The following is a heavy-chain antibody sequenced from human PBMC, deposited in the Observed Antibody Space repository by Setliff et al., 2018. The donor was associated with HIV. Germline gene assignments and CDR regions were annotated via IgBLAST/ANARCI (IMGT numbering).Heavy chain of an antibody. D-gene: IGHD2-2*01. J-gene: IGHJ5*02. CDR3: ARDSCSSTSCPNWFDH. CDR2: ISAYNGNT. CDR1: VYIFNTNG. V-gene: IGHV1-18*01. Sequence: ASVKVSCKGSVYIFNTNGISWVRQAPGQGLEWMGWISAYNGNTNYAQRFQGRVTMTTDTSTSTAYMELRSLRSDDTAVYFCARDSCSSTSCPNWFDHWGQGTLVTVSS.